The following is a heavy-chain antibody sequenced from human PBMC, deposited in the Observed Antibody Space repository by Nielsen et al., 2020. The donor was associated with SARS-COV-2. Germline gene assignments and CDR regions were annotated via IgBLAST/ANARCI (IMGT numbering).Heavy chain of an antibody. CDR3: ARGKRGVAFDV. Sequence: SETLSLTCSVSGDSFSIYYWSWIRQPPGKGLEWIGYIYYSGSTNYNPSLESRVTISIDTSKSHFSLKLNSVTAADTADYYCARGKRGVAFDVWGQGSMVTVSS. V-gene: IGHV4-59*01. J-gene: IGHJ3*01. CDR1: GDSFSIYY. CDR2: IYYSGST. D-gene: IGHD3-10*01.